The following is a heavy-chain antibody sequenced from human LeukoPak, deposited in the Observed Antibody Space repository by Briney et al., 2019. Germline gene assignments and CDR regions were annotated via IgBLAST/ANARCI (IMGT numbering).Heavy chain of an antibody. V-gene: IGHV1-18*01. D-gene: IGHD5-12*01. J-gene: IGHJ4*02. CDR2: ISTNSDIR. CDR3: ARGGPGYSGYFDY. CDR1: GYTFTNYG. Sequence: ASVKVSCKASGYTFTNYGISWVRQAPGQGLEWMGWISTNSDIRTYAQTLQGRFTMTTDTATTTAYMELNNLTFDDTAVYYCARGGPGYSGYFDYWGQGTLVTVSS.